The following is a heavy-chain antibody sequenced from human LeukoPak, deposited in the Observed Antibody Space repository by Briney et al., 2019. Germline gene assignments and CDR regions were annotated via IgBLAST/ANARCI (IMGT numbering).Heavy chain of an antibody. CDR2: IIPIFGTA. CDR3: ARDRGVVLRFLEWLEDAFDI. Sequence: SVKVSCKASGGTFSSYAISWVRQAPGQGLEWMGGIIPIFGTANYAQKFQGRVTITADESTSTAYIELSSLRSEDTAVYYCARDRGVVLRFLEWLEDAFDIWGQGAMVTVSP. CDR1: GGTFSSYA. D-gene: IGHD3-3*01. V-gene: IGHV1-69*01. J-gene: IGHJ3*02.